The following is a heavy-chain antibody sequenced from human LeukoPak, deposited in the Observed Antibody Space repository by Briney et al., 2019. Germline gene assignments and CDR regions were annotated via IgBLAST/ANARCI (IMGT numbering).Heavy chain of an antibody. Sequence: GGSLRLSCAASGFTFSSYAMSWVRQAPGKGLEWVSAISGSGGSTYYADSVKGRFTISRDNSKNTLYLQMNSLRAEDTAVYYCAKYGGYSGSYSLDYWGQGTLVTVSS. CDR2: ISGSGGST. V-gene: IGHV3-23*01. CDR1: GFTFSSYA. D-gene: IGHD1-26*01. J-gene: IGHJ4*02. CDR3: AKYGGYSGSYSLDY.